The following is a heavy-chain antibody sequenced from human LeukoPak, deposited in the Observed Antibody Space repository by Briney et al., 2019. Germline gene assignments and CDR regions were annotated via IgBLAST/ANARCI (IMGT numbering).Heavy chain of an antibody. CDR2: IWYDGSKE. Sequence: GGSLRLSCAASGSTFSGYGMHWVRQAPGKGLEWVAVIWYDGSKEYFADSVKGRFTISRDNSKDTFYLQMNSLRAEDTAVYYWGRGGGGDYGGNRNYFDYWGQGTLVTVSS. J-gene: IGHJ4*02. V-gene: IGHV3-33*01. D-gene: IGHD4-23*01. CDR3: GRGGGGDYGGNRNYFDY. CDR1: GSTFSGYG.